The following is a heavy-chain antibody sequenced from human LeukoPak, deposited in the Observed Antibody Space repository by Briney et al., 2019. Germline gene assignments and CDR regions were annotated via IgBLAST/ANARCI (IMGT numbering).Heavy chain of an antibody. CDR1: GGSISSGGYS. Sequence: SETLSLTCAVSGGSISSGGYSWSCIRQPPGKGLECIGGVYHSGATYYTPSLKSRVTISVDTSKNQFSLNLTSVTAADTAVYYCARDSSCTLSGGGWFDPWGQGTLVTVSS. CDR3: ARDSSCTLSGGGWFDP. J-gene: IGHJ5*02. D-gene: IGHD6-19*01. V-gene: IGHV4-30-2*03. CDR2: VYHSGAT.